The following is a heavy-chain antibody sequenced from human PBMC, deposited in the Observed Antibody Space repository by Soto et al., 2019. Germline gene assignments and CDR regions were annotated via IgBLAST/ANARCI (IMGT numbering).Heavy chain of an antibody. D-gene: IGHD3-22*01. J-gene: IGHJ3*02. CDR2: IYPGDSDT. CDR1: GYSFTSYW. V-gene: IGHV5-51*01. Sequence: PGESLKISCKGSGYSFTSYWIGWVRQVPGKGLEWMGIIYPGDSDTRYSPSFQGQVTISADKSVSTAYLQWSSLKASDTAMYYCARAYYYDSSGYRAFDIWGQGTMVTVSS. CDR3: ARAYYYDSSGYRAFDI.